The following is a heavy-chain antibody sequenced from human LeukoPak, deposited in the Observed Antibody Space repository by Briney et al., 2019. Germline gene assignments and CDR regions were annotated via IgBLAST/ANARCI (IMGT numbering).Heavy chain of an antibody. Sequence: ASVKVSCKASGYTFTSYDINWVRQATGQGLEWMGWMNPNSGNTGYAQKFQGRVTMARNTSISTAYMELSSLRSEDTAVYYCARGYSNYVDYFDYWGQGTLVTVSS. D-gene: IGHD4-11*01. CDR3: ARGYSNYVDYFDY. J-gene: IGHJ4*02. V-gene: IGHV1-8*01. CDR2: MNPNSGNT. CDR1: GYTFTSYD.